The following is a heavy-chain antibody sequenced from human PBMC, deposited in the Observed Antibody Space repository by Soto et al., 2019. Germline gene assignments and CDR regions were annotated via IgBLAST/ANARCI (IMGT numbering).Heavy chain of an antibody. CDR2: ISYDGSNK. J-gene: IGHJ4*02. V-gene: IGHV3-30*18. D-gene: IGHD2-2*01. CDR1: GFTFSSYG. CDR3: AKDPGINTTAGPRYYFDY. Sequence: GGSLRLSCAASGFTFSSYGMHWVRQAPGKGLEWVAVISYDGSNKYYADSVKGQFTISRDNSKNTLYLQMNSLRAEDTAVYYCAKDPGINTTAGPRYYFDYWGQGTLVTVSS.